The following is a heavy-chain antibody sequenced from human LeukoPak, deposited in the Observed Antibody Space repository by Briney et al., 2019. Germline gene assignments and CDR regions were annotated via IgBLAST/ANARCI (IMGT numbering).Heavy chain of an antibody. D-gene: IGHD2-2*01. Sequence: SVKVSCKASGGSFSSYVITWVRQAPGQGLEWMGRIIPVLDVSTFAQKFQGRVTITTDESTSTAYMELSSLRSEDTAVYYCARTVVVPAAHPIYYYYYYMDVWGKGTTVTVSS. J-gene: IGHJ6*03. CDR2: IIPVLDVS. CDR1: GGSFSSYV. V-gene: IGHV1-69*04. CDR3: ARTVVVPAAHPIYYYYYYMDV.